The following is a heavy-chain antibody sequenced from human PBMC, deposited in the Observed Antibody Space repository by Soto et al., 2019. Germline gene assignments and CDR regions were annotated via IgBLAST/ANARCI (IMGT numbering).Heavy chain of an antibody. CDR2: ISYDGSNK. D-gene: IGHD2-2*01. CDR1: GFTFSSYG. J-gene: IGHJ6*02. CDR3: AKGPAIVFVPAAMNYYYGMDV. V-gene: IGHV3-30*18. Sequence: QVQLVESGGGVVQPGRSLRLSCAASGFTFSSYGMHWVRQAPGKGLEWVAVISYDGSNKYYADSVKGRFTSSRDNSKNPLYLQMNSLRAEDTAVYYCAKGPAIVFVPAAMNYYYGMDVWGQGATVTVSS.